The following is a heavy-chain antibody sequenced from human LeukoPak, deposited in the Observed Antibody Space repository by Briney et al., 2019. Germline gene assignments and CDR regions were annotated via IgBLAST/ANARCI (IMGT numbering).Heavy chain of an antibody. CDR1: VFTFSTYT. D-gene: IGHD3-10*01. Sequence: PGGSLRLSCAGSVFTFSTYTMNWVRQAPGKGLEWVSFISSTSSYIYYVDSVKGRFTISRDNAKNSLYLQMNSLRAEDTAVYYCARDPNYGSGYYFDYWGQGTLVTVSS. J-gene: IGHJ4*02. V-gene: IGHV3-21*01. CDR3: ARDPNYGSGYYFDY. CDR2: ISSTSSYI.